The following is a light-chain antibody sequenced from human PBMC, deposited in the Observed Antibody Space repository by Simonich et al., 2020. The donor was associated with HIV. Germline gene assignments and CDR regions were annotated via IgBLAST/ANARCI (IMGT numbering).Light chain of an antibody. V-gene: IGKV3-15*01. CDR3: QQYYSTPRT. CDR2: GAS. J-gene: IGKJ1*01. Sequence: EIVLTQFPATLSVSPGERATLSCRASQSVSSNLAWYQQKPGQAPRLLIYGASTRASGIPDRFSGGGAGTEFTLTISSLQPEDFATYYCQQYYSTPRTFGQGTKVEIK. CDR1: QSVSSN.